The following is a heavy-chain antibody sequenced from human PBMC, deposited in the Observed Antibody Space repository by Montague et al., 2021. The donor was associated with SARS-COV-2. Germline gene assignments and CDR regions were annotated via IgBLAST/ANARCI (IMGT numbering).Heavy chain of an antibody. CDR3: ARVVTYAFDV. V-gene: IGHV3-66*01. D-gene: IGHD4-11*01. Sequence: SLGLSCAASGFTVSSNYMSWVRQAPGKGLEWVSVIYSDVSTYYADSVKGRSTISRDNSKNTLYLQMNSLRAEDTAVYYCARVVTYAFDVWGQGTMVTVSS. CDR2: IYSDVST. CDR1: GFTVSSNY. J-gene: IGHJ3*01.